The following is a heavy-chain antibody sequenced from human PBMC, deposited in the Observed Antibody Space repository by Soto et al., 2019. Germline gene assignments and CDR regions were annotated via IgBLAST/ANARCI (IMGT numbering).Heavy chain of an antibody. CDR1: GGSICGYY. Sequence: SETLSLTCTISGGSICGYYWTWIRQSPGKGLEYIGYIYSSGNTNYNPSLKSRVTISVDTSKNQFSLNLSSVTAADTAVYYCARDRGSSLDYWGQGTLVTVSS. CDR2: IYSSGNT. J-gene: IGHJ4*02. D-gene: IGHD6-13*01. CDR3: ARDRGSSLDY. V-gene: IGHV4-59*01.